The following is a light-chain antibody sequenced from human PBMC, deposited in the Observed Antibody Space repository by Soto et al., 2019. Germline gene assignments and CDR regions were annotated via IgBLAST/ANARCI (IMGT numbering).Light chain of an antibody. Sequence: EIVMTQSPATLSVSPGERATLSCRASQSISTELAWYQQKPGQPPRLLIYSASTRATGVPARFTGSGSGSEFTLTSSGLQSEDFAVYYCQHGHNWPLTFGQGTRLEI. V-gene: IGKV3-15*01. CDR3: QHGHNWPLT. J-gene: IGKJ2*01. CDR2: SAS. CDR1: QSISTE.